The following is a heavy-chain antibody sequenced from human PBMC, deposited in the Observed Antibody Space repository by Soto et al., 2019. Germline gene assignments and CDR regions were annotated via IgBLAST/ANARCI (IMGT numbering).Heavy chain of an antibody. CDR1: GFTFSSYS. CDR3: AYDSKPRGLRFDP. J-gene: IGHJ5*02. V-gene: IGHV3-21*01. Sequence: GGSLRLSCAASGFTFSSYSMNWARQAPGKGLEWVSSISSSSSYIYYADSVKGRFTISRDNAKNSLYLQMNSLRAEDTAVYYCAYDSKPRGLRFDPWGQGTLVTVSS. D-gene: IGHD3-3*01. CDR2: ISSSSSYI.